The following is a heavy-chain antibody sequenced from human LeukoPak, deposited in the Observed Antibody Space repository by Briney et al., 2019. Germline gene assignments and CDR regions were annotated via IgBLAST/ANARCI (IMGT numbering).Heavy chain of an antibody. CDR2: INQDGGEQ. V-gene: IGHV3-7*04. CDR3: AKGHYGDLK. Sequence: GGSLILSCEASGFTFSSYWMTWVRQAPGKGLEWVGNINQDGGEQYFVDSVKGRFTMSRDNAKNSLYLQLNNLGSEDTAKYYCAKGHYGDLKWGQGTLVTVSS. CDR1: GFTFSSYW. D-gene: IGHD4-17*01. J-gene: IGHJ4*02.